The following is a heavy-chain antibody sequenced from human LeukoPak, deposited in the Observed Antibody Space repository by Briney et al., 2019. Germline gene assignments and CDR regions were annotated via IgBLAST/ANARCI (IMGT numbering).Heavy chain of an antibody. D-gene: IGHD3-10*02. V-gene: IGHV3-48*03. CDR3: AELGITMIGGV. CDR1: GFIFRCFA. CDR2: ISGNGDST. J-gene: IGHJ6*04. Sequence: GGSLRLSCAASGFIFRCFALNWVRQAPARGLEWVSIISGNGDSTYYTDSVKGRFTISRDNAKNSLYLQMNSLRAEDTAVYYCAELGITMIGGVWGKGTTVTISS.